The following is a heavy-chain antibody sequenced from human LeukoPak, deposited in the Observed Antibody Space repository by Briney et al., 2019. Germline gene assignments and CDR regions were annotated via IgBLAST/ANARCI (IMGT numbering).Heavy chain of an antibody. D-gene: IGHD3-16*01. CDR2: INPNSGGT. V-gene: IGHV1-2*02. CDR1: GYTFPGYY. Sequence: SVKVSCKASGYTFPGYYMLWVRQAPGQGLEWMGWINPNSGGTNYAQKFQGRVTMTRDTSISTAYMELSRLRSDDTAVYYCARFMITFGGVIDPWGQRTMGTVSS. CDR3: ARFMITFGGVIDP. J-gene: IGHJ3*01.